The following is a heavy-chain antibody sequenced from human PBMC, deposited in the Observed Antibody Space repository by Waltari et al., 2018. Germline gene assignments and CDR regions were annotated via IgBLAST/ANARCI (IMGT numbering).Heavy chain of an antibody. CDR1: GFTFSSYW. J-gene: IGHJ4*02. CDR2: RKQDGSEK. V-gene: IGHV3-7*01. CDR3: ARDPDGGNFDY. Sequence: EVQLVESGGGLVQPGGSLRLSCAASGFTFSSYWMSWVRQAPGKGLEWVANRKQDGSEKYYVDSVKGRFTISRDNAKNSLYLQMNSLRAEDTAVYYCARDPDGGNFDYWGQGTLVTVSS. D-gene: IGHD2-15*01.